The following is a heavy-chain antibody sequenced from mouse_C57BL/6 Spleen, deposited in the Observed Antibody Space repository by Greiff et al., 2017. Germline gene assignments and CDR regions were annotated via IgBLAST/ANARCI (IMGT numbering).Heavy chain of an antibody. CDR2: ISYDGSN. CDR1: GYSITSGYY. CDR3: ARDDTMDY. Sequence: EVQLVESGPGLVKPSQSLSLTCSVTGYSITSGYYWNWIRQFPGNKLEWMGNISYDGSNNYNPSLKNRISITRDTSKNQFFLKLNSVTTEDTATYYCARDDTMDYWGQGTSVTVSS. J-gene: IGHJ4*01. V-gene: IGHV3-6*01.